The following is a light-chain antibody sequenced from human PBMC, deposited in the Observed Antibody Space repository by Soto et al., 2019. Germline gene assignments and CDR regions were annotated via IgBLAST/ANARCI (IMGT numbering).Light chain of an antibody. J-gene: IGLJ2*01. CDR1: SSNIGAGYD. CDR3: QSYDSSLSGYVV. Sequence: QLVLTQPPSVSGAPGQRVTISCTGSSSNIGAGYDVHWYQQLPGTDPKPLIYGNSNRPSGVPDRFSGSKSGTSASLAITGLQAEDEADYSCQSYDSSLSGYVVFGGGTKLTVL. V-gene: IGLV1-40*01. CDR2: GNS.